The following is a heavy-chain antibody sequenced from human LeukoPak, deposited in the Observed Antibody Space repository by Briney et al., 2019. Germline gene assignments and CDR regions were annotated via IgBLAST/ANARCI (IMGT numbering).Heavy chain of an antibody. Sequence: GESLKISCKGVGYSFTSYWIGWVRQAPGKGLEWVANIKQDGSEKYYVDSVKGRFTISRDNAKNSLYLQMNSLRAEDTAVYYCAREYCSGGSCYYFDYWGQGTLVTVSS. CDR3: AREYCSGGSCYYFDY. J-gene: IGHJ4*02. V-gene: IGHV3-7*01. CDR2: IKQDGSEK. D-gene: IGHD2-15*01. CDR1: GYSFTSYW.